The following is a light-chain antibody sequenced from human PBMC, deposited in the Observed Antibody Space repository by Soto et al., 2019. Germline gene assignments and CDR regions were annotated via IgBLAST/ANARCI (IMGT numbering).Light chain of an antibody. Sequence: DIVMTQSPDSLPVSLGERATINCKSSQIFLYSSNNKNYLAWYQQKPGQPPKLLIYWASTRESGVPDRFSGSGSGTDFTLTISRLQADDVAAYYCQQYYGNPTFGQGTKVDI. CDR1: QIFLYSSNNKNY. CDR3: QQYYGNPT. V-gene: IGKV4-1*01. J-gene: IGKJ1*01. CDR2: WAS.